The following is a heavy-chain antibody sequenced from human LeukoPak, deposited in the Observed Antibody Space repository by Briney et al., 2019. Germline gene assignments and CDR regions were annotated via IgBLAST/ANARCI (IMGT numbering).Heavy chain of an antibody. D-gene: IGHD6-19*01. J-gene: IGHJ4*02. CDR1: GGSISSSSYY. V-gene: IGHV4-39*01. CDR3: ARRVSRWLADYYFDQ. Sequence: PSETLSLTCTVSGGSISSSSYYWGWIRQPPGKGLEWIGRIHYSGSTYYNPSLKSRVTISVDTSKNQFSLKLSSVTAADTAVYYCARRVSRWLADYYFDQWGQGTLVTVSS. CDR2: IHYSGST.